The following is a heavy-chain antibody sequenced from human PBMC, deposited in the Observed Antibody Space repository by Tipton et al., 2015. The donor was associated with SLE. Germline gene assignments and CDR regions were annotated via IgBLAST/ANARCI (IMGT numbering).Heavy chain of an antibody. CDR1: GFIFSDYS. D-gene: IGHD3-10*01. J-gene: IGHJ4*02. CDR3: ARSYGSGSYYNAGY. CDR2: ISSSSRYI. V-gene: IGHV3-21*04. Sequence: SLRLSCAASGFIFSDYSMNWVRQAPGKGLEWVSSISSSSRYIYHAESLKGRFTISRDDSENTLYLQMNSLRVEDTAVYYCARSYGSGSYYNAGYWGQGTLVTVSS.